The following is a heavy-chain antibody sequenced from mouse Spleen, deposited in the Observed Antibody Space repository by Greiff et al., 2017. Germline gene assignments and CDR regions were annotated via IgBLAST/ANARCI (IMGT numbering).Heavy chain of an antibody. CDR3: AREGHALFDY. CDR1: GYTFTSYW. V-gene: IGHV1-52*01. Sequence: QVQLQQPGAELVRPGSSVKLSCKASGYTFTSYWMHWVKQRPIQGLEWIGNIDPSDSETHYNQKFKDKATLTVDKSSSTAYMQLSSLTSEDSAGYYCAREGHALFDYWGQGTTLTVSS. CDR2: IDPSDSET. J-gene: IGHJ2*01.